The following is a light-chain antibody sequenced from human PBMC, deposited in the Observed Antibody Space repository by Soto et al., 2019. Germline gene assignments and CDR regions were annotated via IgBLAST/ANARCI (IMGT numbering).Light chain of an antibody. CDR1: SSNIGAGYD. CDR2: GNS. V-gene: IGLV1-40*01. Sequence: QSVLTQPPSVSGAPGQRVTISCTGSSSNIGAGYDVHWYQQLPGTAPKLLIYGNSNRPSGVPDRFSGSKSGTSASLAITGLQAEDEADYYCQSYDSLSAFVVFGGGTQLTVL. CDR3: QSYDSLSAFVV. J-gene: IGLJ2*01.